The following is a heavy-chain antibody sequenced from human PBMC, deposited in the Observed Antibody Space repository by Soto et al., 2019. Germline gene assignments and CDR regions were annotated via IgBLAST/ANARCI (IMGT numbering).Heavy chain of an antibody. CDR3: ARGNSRLYYDFWSGYNNWFDP. D-gene: IGHD3-3*01. J-gene: IGHJ5*02. CDR1: GFTFSSYS. Sequence: GGSLRLSCAASGFTFSSYSMNWVRQAPGKGLEWVSYISSSSSTIYYADSVKGRFTISRDNAKNSLYLQMNSLRDEDTAVYYCARGNSRLYYDFWSGYNNWFDPWGQGTLVTVSS. CDR2: ISSSSSTI. V-gene: IGHV3-48*02.